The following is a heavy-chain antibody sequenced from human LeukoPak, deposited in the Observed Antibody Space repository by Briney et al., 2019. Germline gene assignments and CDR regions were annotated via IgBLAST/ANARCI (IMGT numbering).Heavy chain of an antibody. J-gene: IGHJ4*02. CDR2: ISSSSSYI. CDR1: GFTFSSYS. V-gene: IGHV3-21*01. Sequence: PGGSLRLSCAASGFTFSSYSMNWLRQAPGKGLEWVSSISSSSSYIYYADSVKGRFTISRDNAKNSLYLQMNSLRAEDTAVYYCARGGGSSGSYYSLSDWGQGTLVTVSS. CDR3: ARGGGSSGSYYSLSD. D-gene: IGHD1-26*01.